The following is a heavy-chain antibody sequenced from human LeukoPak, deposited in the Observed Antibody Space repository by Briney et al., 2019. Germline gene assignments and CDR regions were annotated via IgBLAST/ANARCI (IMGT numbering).Heavy chain of an antibody. CDR3: ARGRSSGYYYGRTWFDP. CDR1: GFTVSSNY. J-gene: IGHJ5*02. V-gene: IGHV4-4*02. Sequence: PGGSLRLSCAASGFTVSSNYMSWVRQPPGKGLEWIGEIYHSGSTNYNPSLKSRVTISVDKSKNQFSLKLSSVTAADTAVYYCARGRSSGYYYGRTWFDPWGQGTLVTVSS. D-gene: IGHD3-22*01. CDR2: IYHSGST.